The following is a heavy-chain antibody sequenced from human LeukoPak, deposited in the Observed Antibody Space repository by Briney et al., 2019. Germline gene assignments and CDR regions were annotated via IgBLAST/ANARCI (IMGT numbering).Heavy chain of an antibody. J-gene: IGHJ4*02. Sequence: SQTLSLTCTVSGGSISSGGYYWSWIRQHPGKGLEWIGYIYYSGSTYYNPSLKSRVTISVDTSKNQFSLKLSSVTAADTAVYYCACRSLGYCSSTSCRPSDYWGQGTLVTVSS. CDR3: ACRSLGYCSSTSCRPSDY. CDR1: GGSISSGGYY. CDR2: IYYSGST. V-gene: IGHV4-31*03. D-gene: IGHD2-2*01.